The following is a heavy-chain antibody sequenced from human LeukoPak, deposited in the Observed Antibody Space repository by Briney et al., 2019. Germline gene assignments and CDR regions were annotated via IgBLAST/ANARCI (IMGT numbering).Heavy chain of an antibody. J-gene: IGHJ3*02. CDR1: GYTFSAYY. Sequence: ASVKVSCKASGYTFSAYYIHWVRQAPGQGLEWMGWINPNSGGTNYALKLRGRVTMTRDTSISTANMELTSLRSDDTAVYYCARPQDHGGNVENFDIWGQGTLVTVSS. CDR3: ARPQDHGGNVENFDI. D-gene: IGHD4-23*01. V-gene: IGHV1-2*02. CDR2: INPNSGGT.